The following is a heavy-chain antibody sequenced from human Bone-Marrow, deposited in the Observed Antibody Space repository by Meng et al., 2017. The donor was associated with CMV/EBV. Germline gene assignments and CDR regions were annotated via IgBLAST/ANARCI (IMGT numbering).Heavy chain of an antibody. CDR3: AKELRSVYYYYGMDV. D-gene: IGHD4-17*01. Sequence: GGSLRLSCAASGFTFSSYWMSWVRQAPGKGLEWVANIKQDGSEKYYVDSVKGRFTISRDNSKNTLYLQMNSLRAEDTAVYYCAKELRSVYYYYGMDVWGQGTTVTVSS. CDR2: IKQDGSEK. CDR1: GFTFSSYW. V-gene: IGHV3-7*01. J-gene: IGHJ6*02.